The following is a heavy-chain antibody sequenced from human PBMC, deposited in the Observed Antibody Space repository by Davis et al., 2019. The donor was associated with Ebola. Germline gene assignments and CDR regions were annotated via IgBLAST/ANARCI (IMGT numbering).Heavy chain of an antibody. CDR2: IYTSGST. CDR3: ARGGYCSSTSCYTGIYYYYYMDV. J-gene: IGHJ6*03. V-gene: IGHV4-4*07. CDR1: GGSISSYY. Sequence: SETLSLTCTVSGGSISSYYWSWIRQPAGKGLEWIGRIYTSGSTNYNPSLKSRVTISVDTSKNQFSLKLSSVTAADTAVYYCARGGYCSSTSCYTGIYYYYYMDVWGKGTTVTVSS. D-gene: IGHD2-2*02.